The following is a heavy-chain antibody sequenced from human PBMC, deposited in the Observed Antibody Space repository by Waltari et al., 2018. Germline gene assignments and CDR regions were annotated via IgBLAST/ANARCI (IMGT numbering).Heavy chain of an antibody. CDR1: GFTFDDYA. Sequence: EVQLVESGGGLVQPGRSLRLSCAASGFTFDDYAMHWGRQAPGKGLEWVSGISWNSGSIGYADSVKGRFTISRDNAKNSLYLQMNSLRAEDTALYYCANLFYPGIAAAGTSSVDYWGQGTLVTVSS. J-gene: IGHJ4*02. D-gene: IGHD6-13*01. V-gene: IGHV3-9*01. CDR3: ANLFYPGIAAAGTSSVDY. CDR2: ISWNSGSI.